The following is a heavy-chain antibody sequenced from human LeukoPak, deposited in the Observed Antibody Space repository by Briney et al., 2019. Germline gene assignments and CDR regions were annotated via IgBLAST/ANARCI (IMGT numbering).Heavy chain of an antibody. V-gene: IGHV4-61*02. CDR3: ARDHEDPYCFDY. Sequence: SQTMSLTCTVSGGSISSGSYYWSWIRQPAGKGLEWIGRIYTSGSTNYNPSLKSRVTISVDTSKNQFSLKLSSVTAADTAVYYCARDHEDPYCFDYWGQGTLVTVSS. CDR2: IYTSGST. CDR1: GGSISSGSYY. J-gene: IGHJ4*02.